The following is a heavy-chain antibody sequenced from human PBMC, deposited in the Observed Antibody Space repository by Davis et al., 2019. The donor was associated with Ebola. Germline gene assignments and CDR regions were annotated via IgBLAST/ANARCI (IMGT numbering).Heavy chain of an antibody. D-gene: IGHD4-17*01. J-gene: IGHJ3*02. CDR3: ARGAYGDYIVKAFDI. Sequence: GESLKISCAASGFTFSSYTLHWVRQAPGKGLEWVAVISYDGDNNYHAASVQGRFTISRDNSKNTLYLQMNSLRAEDTAIYYGARGAYGDYIVKAFDIWGQGTKVTGSS. CDR1: GFTFSSYT. CDR2: ISYDGDNN. V-gene: IGHV3-30*04.